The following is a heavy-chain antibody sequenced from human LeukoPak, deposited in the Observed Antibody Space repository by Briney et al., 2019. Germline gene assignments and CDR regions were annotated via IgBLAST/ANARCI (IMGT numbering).Heavy chain of an antibody. J-gene: IGHJ5*02. CDR2: MNPNSGNT. Sequence: ASVKVSCKASGYTFTSYDINWVRQATGQGLEWMGWMNPNSGNTGYAQKFQGRVTMTRNTSISTAYMELSSLRSEDTAVYYCARDDIEYCSPTSCGWFDPWGQGTLVTVSS. CDR1: GYTFTSYD. D-gene: IGHD2-2*01. CDR3: ARDDIEYCSPTSCGWFDP. V-gene: IGHV1-8*01.